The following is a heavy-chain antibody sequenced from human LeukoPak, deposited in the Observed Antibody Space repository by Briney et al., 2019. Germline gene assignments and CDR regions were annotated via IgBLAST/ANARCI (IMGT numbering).Heavy chain of an antibody. V-gene: IGHV3-43D*03. J-gene: IGHJ6*03. CDR3: AKDRAARGRGNYFYMDV. CDR2: ITWDGGST. Sequence: GGSLRLSCAASGLTFDDYAMHWVRQASGKGLEWVSHITWDGGSTHYADSVEGRFTISRDNRENSLYLQMNSLRPEDTALYYCAKDRAARGRGNYFYMDVWGKGTTVTVSS. CDR1: GLTFDDYA. D-gene: IGHD2/OR15-2a*01.